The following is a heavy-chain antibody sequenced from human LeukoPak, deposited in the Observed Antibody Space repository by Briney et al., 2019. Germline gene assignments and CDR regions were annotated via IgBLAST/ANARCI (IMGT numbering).Heavy chain of an antibody. CDR1: GYNFVNFG. CDR3: ARDLPPLTTVTTSDAFDI. V-gene: IGHV1-18*01. Sequence: ASVKVSCKASGYNFVNFGISWVRQAPGQGLEWTGWISTSSVNTNYAQKFQGRLTMTTDTSTSTAYMELRSLRSDDTAVYYCARDLPPLTTVTTSDAFDIWGQGTMVTVSS. J-gene: IGHJ3*02. D-gene: IGHD4-17*01. CDR2: ISTSSVNT.